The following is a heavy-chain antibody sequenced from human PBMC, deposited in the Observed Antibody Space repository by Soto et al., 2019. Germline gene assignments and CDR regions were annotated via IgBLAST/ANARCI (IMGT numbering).Heavy chain of an antibody. V-gene: IGHV1-8*01. D-gene: IGHD3-3*01. Sequence: QVQLVQSGAEVKKPGASVQVSCKASGYTFTSYDINWVRPATGQALEWMGWMNPHSGNTGHEQNFQGRVTMTRNTTIRTATMELSSVRSQDSAVYHCARGLGTDDFWSGYCLYWGQGTLVTVSS. CDR3: ARGLGTDDFWSGYCLY. CDR1: GYTFTSYD. J-gene: IGHJ4*02. CDR2: MNPHSGNT.